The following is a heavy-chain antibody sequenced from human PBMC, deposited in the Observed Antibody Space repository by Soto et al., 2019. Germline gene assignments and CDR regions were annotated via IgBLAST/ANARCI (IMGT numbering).Heavy chain of an antibody. Sequence: SVKVSCKASGVTFSSYAISWVRQAPGQGLEWMGGIIPIFGTANYAQKFQGRVTITADESTSTAYMELSSLRSEDTAVYYCAREQRRLNYDILTGYSNDAFDIWGQGTMVTVSS. V-gene: IGHV1-69*13. D-gene: IGHD3-9*01. J-gene: IGHJ3*02. CDR2: IIPIFGTA. CDR1: GVTFSSYA. CDR3: AREQRRLNYDILTGYSNDAFDI.